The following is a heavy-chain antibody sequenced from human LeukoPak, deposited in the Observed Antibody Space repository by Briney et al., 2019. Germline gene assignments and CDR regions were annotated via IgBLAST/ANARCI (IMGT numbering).Heavy chain of an antibody. CDR3: ARVGGGVIAMNDAFDI. CDR1: GFTFSSYW. D-gene: IGHD3-16*02. V-gene: IGHV3-7*03. CDR2: IKQDGSEK. J-gene: IGHJ3*02. Sequence: GSLRLSCAASGFTFSSYWMSWVRQAPGKGLEWVANIKQDGSEKYYVDSVKGRFTISRDNAKNSLYLQMNSLRAEDTAVYYCARVGGGVIAMNDAFDIWGQGTMVTVSS.